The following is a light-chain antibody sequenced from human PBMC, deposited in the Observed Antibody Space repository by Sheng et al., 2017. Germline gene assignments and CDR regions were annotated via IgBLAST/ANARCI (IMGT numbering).Light chain of an antibody. Sequence: DIQMTQSPSSLSASVGDRVTITCRASQSISSHLSWFQQKPGRAPKLLIYTASSLQGGVPSRFSGSGSGTDFTLTISSLQPEDFATYYCQQYNSYLWTFGQGTKVEIK. CDR3: QQYNSYLWT. J-gene: IGKJ1*01. V-gene: IGKV1-39*01. CDR1: QSISSH. CDR2: TAS.